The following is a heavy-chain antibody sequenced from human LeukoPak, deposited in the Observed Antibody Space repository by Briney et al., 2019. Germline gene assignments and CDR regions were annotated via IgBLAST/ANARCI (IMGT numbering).Heavy chain of an antibody. CDR1: GITFSGDW. J-gene: IGHJ6*02. Sequence: GGSLRLSCVASGITFSGDWMDWVRQVPGKGLVWVSRINRDGSKTIYADSVKGRFTISRDNVKKTVYLQMDSLTAEDSAVYYCARPWDVWGQGTMVTVSS. CDR3: ARPWDV. V-gene: IGHV3-74*01. CDR2: INRDGSKT.